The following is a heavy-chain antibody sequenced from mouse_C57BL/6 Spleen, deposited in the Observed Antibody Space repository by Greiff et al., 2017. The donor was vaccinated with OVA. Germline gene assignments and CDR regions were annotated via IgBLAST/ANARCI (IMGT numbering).Heavy chain of an antibody. CDR1: GYTFTSYG. V-gene: IGHV1-81*01. D-gene: IGHD1-1*02. Sequence: VMLVESGAELARPGASVKLSCKASGYTFTSYGISWVKQRTGQGLEWIGEIYPRSGNTYYNEKFKGKATLTADKSSSTAYMELRSLTSEDSAVYFCARSGGGGYAMDYWGQGTSVTVSS. J-gene: IGHJ4*01. CDR2: IYPRSGNT. CDR3: ARSGGGGYAMDY.